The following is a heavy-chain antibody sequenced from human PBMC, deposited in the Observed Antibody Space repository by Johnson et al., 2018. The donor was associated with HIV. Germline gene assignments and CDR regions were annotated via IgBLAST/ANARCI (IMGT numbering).Heavy chain of an antibody. D-gene: IGHD1-1*01. J-gene: IGHJ3*02. CDR3: ANPTGIEAFDI. V-gene: IGHV3-30*04. Sequence: QVQLVESGGGVVQPGRSLRLSCAASGFTFSSYAMHWVRQAPGKGLEWVAVISYDGSIKYYADSVKGRFTISRDNSKNTLYLQMNSHRAEDTAVYYCANPTGIEAFDIWGQGTMVTVSS. CDR2: ISYDGSIK. CDR1: GFTFSSYA.